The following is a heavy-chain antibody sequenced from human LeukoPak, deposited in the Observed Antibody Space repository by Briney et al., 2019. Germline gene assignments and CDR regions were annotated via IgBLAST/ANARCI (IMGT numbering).Heavy chain of an antibody. CDR2: ISSDGSNK. V-gene: IGHV3-30-3*01. CDR1: GFTFSRYA. D-gene: IGHD5-24*01. Sequence: GGTLRLSCAASGFTFSRYALHWVRQAPGKGLEWVAVISSDGSNKYYAGSVEGRFTISRDNYNNTLLLQMNSLRAEDTAVYFCAKGGPQFFDYWGQGSLVTVSS. J-gene: IGHJ4*02. CDR3: AKGGPQFFDY.